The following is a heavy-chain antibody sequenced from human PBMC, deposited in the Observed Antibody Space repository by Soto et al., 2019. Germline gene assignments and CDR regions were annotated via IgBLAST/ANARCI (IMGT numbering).Heavy chain of an antibody. CDR3: ARLWKEPDY. D-gene: IGHD1-1*01. CDR2: IWYDGSNK. J-gene: IGHJ4*02. CDR1: GFTFSSYG. Sequence: QVQLVESGGGVVQPGRSLRLSCAASGFTFSSYGMHWVRQAPGKGLEWVAVIWYDGSNKYYADSVKGRFTISRDNSKNTLYLQRNSLRAEDTAVYYCARLWKEPDYWGQGTLVTVSS. V-gene: IGHV3-33*01.